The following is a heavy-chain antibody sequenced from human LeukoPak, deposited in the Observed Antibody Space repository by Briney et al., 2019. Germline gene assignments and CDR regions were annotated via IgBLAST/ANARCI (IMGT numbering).Heavy chain of an antibody. CDR1: GFTFSSYA. V-gene: IGHV3-23*01. J-gene: IGHJ4*02. D-gene: IGHD2-2*01. Sequence: PGGSLRLSCAASGFTFSSYAMSWVRQAPGKGLEWVSAISGSGGSTYYADSVKGRFTISRDNSKNTLYLQMAADTAVYYCARDKVTSYLSSFDYWGQGTLVTVSS. CDR2: ISGSGGST. CDR3: ARDKVTSYLSSFDY.